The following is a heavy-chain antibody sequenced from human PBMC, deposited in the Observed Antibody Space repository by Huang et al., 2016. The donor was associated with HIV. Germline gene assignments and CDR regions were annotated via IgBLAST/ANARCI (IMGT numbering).Heavy chain of an antibody. CDR1: EYTLTDLS. D-gene: IGHD3-9*01. Sequence: QVQLVQSRAEVKKPGASVKVSCKVSEYTLTDLSIHWVRQPPGKGLEWMGGCDPESGETIYAQKFQGRVTMTEDTSTETAFRELSGLRPEDTAVYYCATGFDVFFDFWGQGTLVTVSS. CDR3: ATGFDVFFDF. CDR2: CDPESGET. V-gene: IGHV1-24*01. J-gene: IGHJ4*02.